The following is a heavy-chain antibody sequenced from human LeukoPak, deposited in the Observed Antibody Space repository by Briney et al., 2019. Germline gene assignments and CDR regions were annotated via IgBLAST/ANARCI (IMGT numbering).Heavy chain of an antibody. V-gene: IGHV3-33*01. D-gene: IGHD1-1*01. Sequence: PGRSLRLSCAGSGFTFSDSGMHWVRQAPGKGLEWVAIIWYDGSDKYHADSVKGRFTISRDNSKNTVYLQMNSLTAEDTAVYYCARDRGTTGTTGWMFDHWGQGILVIVSS. CDR1: GFTFSDSG. CDR2: IWYDGSDK. J-gene: IGHJ4*02. CDR3: ARDRGTTGTTGWMFDH.